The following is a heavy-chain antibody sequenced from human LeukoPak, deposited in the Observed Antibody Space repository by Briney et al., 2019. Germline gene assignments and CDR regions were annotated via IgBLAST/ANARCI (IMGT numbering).Heavy chain of an antibody. CDR2: IKQDGSEK. V-gene: IGHV3-7*01. CDR1: GFTFSSYW. CDR3: ARGLYDFWSGYSALDAFDI. Sequence: GGSLRLSCAASGFTFSSYWISWVRQAPGKGLEWVANIKQDGSEKYYVDSVKGRFTISRDNAKNSLYLQMNSLRAEDTAVYYCARGLYDFWSGYSALDAFDIWGQGTMVTVSS. J-gene: IGHJ3*02. D-gene: IGHD3-3*01.